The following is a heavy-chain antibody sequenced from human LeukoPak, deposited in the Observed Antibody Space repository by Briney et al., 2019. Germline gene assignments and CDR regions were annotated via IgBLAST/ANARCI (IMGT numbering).Heavy chain of an antibody. V-gene: IGHV1-69*13. Sequence: SVKVFCKASGGTFSSYAISWVRQAPGQGLEWMGGIIPIFGTANYAQKFQGRVTITADESTSTAYMELSSLRSENTAVYYCARGGIAAAAPFDYWGQGTLVTVSS. D-gene: IGHD6-13*01. CDR2: IIPIFGTA. CDR1: GGTFSSYA. CDR3: ARGGIAAAAPFDY. J-gene: IGHJ4*02.